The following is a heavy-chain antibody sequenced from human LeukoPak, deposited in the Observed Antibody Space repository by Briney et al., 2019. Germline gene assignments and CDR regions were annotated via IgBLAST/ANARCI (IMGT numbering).Heavy chain of an antibody. Sequence: ASVKVSCKASGYTFTSYDINWVRQATGQGLEWMGWMNPNSGNTGYAQKFQGRVTMTRNTSISTAYMELSSLRSEDTAVYYCARFVVRGSYISRRGMDVWGQGTTVTVSS. CDR3: ARFVVRGSYISRRGMDV. J-gene: IGHJ6*02. D-gene: IGHD3-10*01. V-gene: IGHV1-8*01. CDR2: MNPNSGNT. CDR1: GYTFTSYD.